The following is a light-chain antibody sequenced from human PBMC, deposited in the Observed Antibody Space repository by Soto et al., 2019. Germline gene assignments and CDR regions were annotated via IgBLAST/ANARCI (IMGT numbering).Light chain of an antibody. J-gene: IGKJ1*01. V-gene: IGKV1-39*01. CDR1: QSISSY. Sequence: DIQMTQSPSSLSASVGDRVTITCRASQSISSYLNWYQQKPGKAPQLLISAASSLQSGVTSRFSGSGSGTDFTLTISSLQPEDFATYYCQQSYSTPPTFGQGTKVDIK. CDR3: QQSYSTPPT. CDR2: AAS.